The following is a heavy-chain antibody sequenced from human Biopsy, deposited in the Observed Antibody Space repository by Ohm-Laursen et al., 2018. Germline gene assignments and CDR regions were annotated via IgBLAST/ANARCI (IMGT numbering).Heavy chain of an antibody. CDR2: IIPMFGTA. V-gene: IGHV1-69*13. Sequence: SVSLFCKSSARTFINHAISCVRQPPGHGLEWMGGIIPMFGTANYAQMFQGRVTISADETTSTSYMELSSLTTEDTAIYYCARGPHSGSHSCFDYWGRGTLVTVSS. CDR3: ARGPHSGSHSCFDY. D-gene: IGHD1-26*01. CDR1: ARTFINHA. J-gene: IGHJ4*02.